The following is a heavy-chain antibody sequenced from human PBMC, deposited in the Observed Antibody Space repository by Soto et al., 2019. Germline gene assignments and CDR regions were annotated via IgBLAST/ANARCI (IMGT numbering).Heavy chain of an antibody. CDR1: GGSVINGISD. D-gene: IGHD6-13*01. CDR3: ARDAPGAAPY. J-gene: IGHJ4*02. CDR2: INYRGTT. V-gene: IGHV4-31*11. Sequence: LSLNCAGAGGSVINGISDLNWIRQHPEKGLEWMGYINYRGTTNYNPALKSRILISIDTSKNQFSLRLTSVTAADTAVYYCARDAPGAAPYWGQGTLVTV.